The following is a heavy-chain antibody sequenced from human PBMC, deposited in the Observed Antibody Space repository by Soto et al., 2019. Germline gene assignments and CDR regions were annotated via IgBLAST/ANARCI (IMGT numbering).Heavy chain of an antibody. CDR1: GYTFISHG. CDR2: ISGKNGNT. V-gene: IGHV1-18*04. J-gene: IGHJ6*02. Sequence: QVQLVQSGVEVKKPGASVKVSCKASGYTFISHGISWVRQAPGQGLEWMGWISGKNGNTNYAQKLQGRVTLTTDTPKSTAYMELRSLRSDDTAVYYCARVSSSIVVVPDYGMDVWGQGTTVTVSS. CDR3: ARVSSSIVVVPDYGMDV. D-gene: IGHD2-15*01.